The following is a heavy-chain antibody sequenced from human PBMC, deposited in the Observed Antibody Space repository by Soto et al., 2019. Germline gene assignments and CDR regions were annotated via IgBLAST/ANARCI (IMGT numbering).Heavy chain of an antibody. CDR1: GYSFTSYW. D-gene: IGHD3-3*01. V-gene: IGHV5-10-1*01. Sequence: PWESLNISCKGSGYSFTSYWNSWVRQMPGKGLEGMGRIDPSDPYTNYSPSFQGHVTISADKSISTAYLQWSSLKASDTAMYYCARNLKPFWSGYYATTWGMDVWGQATTVTVSS. CDR3: ARNLKPFWSGYYATTWGMDV. J-gene: IGHJ6*02. CDR2: IDPSDPYT.